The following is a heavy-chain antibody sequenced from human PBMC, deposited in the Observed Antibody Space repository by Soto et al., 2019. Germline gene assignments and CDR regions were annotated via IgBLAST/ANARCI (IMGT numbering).Heavy chain of an antibody. CDR3: ARDGVAWVRGVIDAFDI. D-gene: IGHD3-10*01. Sequence: EVQLVESGGGLVQPGGSLRLSCAASGFTFSSYWMSWVRQAPGKGLEWVANIKQDGSEKYYVDSVKGRFTISRDNAKNSLYLQMNSLRAEDTAVYYCARDGVAWVRGVIDAFDIWGQGTMVTVSS. CDR1: GFTFSSYW. CDR2: IKQDGSEK. V-gene: IGHV3-7*01. J-gene: IGHJ3*02.